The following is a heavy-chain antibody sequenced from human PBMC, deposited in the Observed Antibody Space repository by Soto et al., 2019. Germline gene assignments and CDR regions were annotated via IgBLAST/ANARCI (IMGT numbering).Heavy chain of an antibody. D-gene: IGHD6-13*01. V-gene: IGHV3-23*01. Sequence: GGSLRLSCAASGFTFSSYAMTWVRQAPGKGLEWVSFTSGSGGSTYYADSVKGRFTISRDNSKNTLYLQMNSLRAEDTAVYYCAKVRRSWASGGEFDSWGQGTLVTVSS. CDR3: AKVRRSWASGGEFDS. J-gene: IGHJ4*02. CDR1: GFTFSSYA. CDR2: TSGSGGST.